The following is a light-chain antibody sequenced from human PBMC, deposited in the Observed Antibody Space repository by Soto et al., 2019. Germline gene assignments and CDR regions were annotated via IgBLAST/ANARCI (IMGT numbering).Light chain of an antibody. V-gene: IGKV3-15*01. CDR2: SAS. CDR3: QQRSNWPPIT. CDR1: QSVSTS. Sequence: EVVMTQSPATLSVFPGERVTLSCRASQSVSTSLAWYQQKPGQTPRLLIYSASTRAAGIPARFSGSGSGTDFTLTISSLEPEDFAVYYCQQRSNWPPITFGQGTRLEIK. J-gene: IGKJ5*01.